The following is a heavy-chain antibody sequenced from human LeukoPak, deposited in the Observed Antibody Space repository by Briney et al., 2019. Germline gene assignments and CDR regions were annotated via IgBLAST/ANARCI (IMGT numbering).Heavy chain of an antibody. CDR3: AKEVQVERRKDGFDI. CDR1: GFTFSSYG. D-gene: IGHD1-1*01. J-gene: IGHJ3*02. V-gene: IGHV3-30*18. Sequence: GGSLRLSCAASGFTFSSYGMHWVRQAPGKGLEWVAVISYDGSNKYYADSVKGQFTISRDNSKNTLYLQMNSLRAEDTAVYYCAKEVQVERRKDGFDIWGQGTMVTVSS. CDR2: ISYDGSNK.